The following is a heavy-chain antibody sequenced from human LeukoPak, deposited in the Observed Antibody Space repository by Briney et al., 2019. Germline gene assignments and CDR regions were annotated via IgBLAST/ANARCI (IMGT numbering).Heavy chain of an antibody. Sequence: GPSVNLSCKASGYTFTSYDIDWERQATGQGLEWMGWMNTNSGNTGYAQKFQGRVTMTRNTSISTAYMELSSLRSEDTTVYYCARGLSPLNFYYWGQGTLVTVSS. CDR1: GYTFTSYD. D-gene: IGHD3-3*02. V-gene: IGHV1-8*01. J-gene: IGHJ4*02. CDR2: MNTNSGNT. CDR3: ARGLSPLNFYY.